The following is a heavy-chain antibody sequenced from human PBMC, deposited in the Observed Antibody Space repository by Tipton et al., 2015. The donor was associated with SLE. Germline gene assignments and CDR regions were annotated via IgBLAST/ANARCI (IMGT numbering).Heavy chain of an antibody. J-gene: IGHJ4*02. Sequence: TLSLTCAVSGASFISGPYSWSWIRQTPGKGLEWIGYIYHSGNTYYNPSLESRVTISIDTSKNQFSLKLTSVTAADTAVYYCARGGIAYGDFEGGPGFDYWGQGTLVTVSS. CDR2: IYHSGNT. D-gene: IGHD4-17*01. CDR3: ARGGIAYGDFEGGPGFDY. V-gene: IGHV4-30-2*05. CDR1: GASFISGPYS.